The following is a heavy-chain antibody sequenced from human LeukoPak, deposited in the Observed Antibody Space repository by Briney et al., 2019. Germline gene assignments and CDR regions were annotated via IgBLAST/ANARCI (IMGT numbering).Heavy chain of an antibody. Sequence: PSETLSLTCTVSGGSISSYYWSWIRQPPGKGLEWIGRIYTSGSTNYNPSLKSRVTMSVDTSKNQFSLKLSSVTAADPAVYYCAREREDSSGWYATNDKGYYFDYWGQGTLVTVSS. V-gene: IGHV4-4*07. CDR1: GGSISSYY. CDR2: IYTSGST. D-gene: IGHD6-19*01. CDR3: AREREDSSGWYATNDKGYYFDY. J-gene: IGHJ4*02.